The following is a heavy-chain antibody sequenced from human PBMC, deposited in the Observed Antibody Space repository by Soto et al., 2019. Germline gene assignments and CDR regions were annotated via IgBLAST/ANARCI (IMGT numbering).Heavy chain of an antibody. CDR3: ARGETAWPRAYGLDV. J-gene: IGHJ6*02. V-gene: IGHV3-21*01. D-gene: IGHD2-21*02. CDR1: GFTFSGYS. CDR2: ISTRSDI. Sequence: GGSLRLSCAASGFTFSGYSMNWLRQAPGKGLEWVASISTRSDIYYADSVKGRFTISRDKAKNSVSLQMNSLRAEDTAVYYWARGETAWPRAYGLDVWGQGTTVTVSS.